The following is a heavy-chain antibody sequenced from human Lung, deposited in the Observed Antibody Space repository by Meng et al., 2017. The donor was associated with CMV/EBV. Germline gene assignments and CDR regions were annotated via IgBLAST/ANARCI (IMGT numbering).Heavy chain of an antibody. CDR3: AREEGIGGFDP. D-gene: IGHD3-10*01. CDR2: IYYSGST. J-gene: IGHJ5*02. V-gene: IGHV4-59*01. CDR1: GGSISSYY. Sequence: QVPLHESGPGLVKPSETLSLTCTGAGGSISSYYWSWIRQPPGKGLEWIGYIYYSGSTNYNPSLKSRVTISVDTSKNQFSLKLSSVTAADTAVYYCAREEGIGGFDPWGQGTLITVSS.